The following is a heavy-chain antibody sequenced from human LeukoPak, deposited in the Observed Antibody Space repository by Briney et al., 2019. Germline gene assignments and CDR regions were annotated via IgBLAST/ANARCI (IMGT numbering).Heavy chain of an antibody. CDR2: TYYRSKWYY. J-gene: IGHJ4*02. V-gene: IGHV6-1*01. CDR3: ARGSHESTWV. CDR1: GDSVSSNSAA. D-gene: IGHD2/OR15-2a*01. Sequence: SQTLSLTCALSGDSVSSNSAAWSWIRQSPSRGLEWLARTYYRSKWYYDYAVSLRSRITINPDPSRNQFFLQVNSVTAEDTAVYYCARGSHESTWVWGQGTPVTVSS.